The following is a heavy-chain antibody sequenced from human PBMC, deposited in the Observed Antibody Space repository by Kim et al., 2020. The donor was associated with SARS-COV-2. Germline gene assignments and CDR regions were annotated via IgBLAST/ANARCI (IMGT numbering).Heavy chain of an antibody. CDR2: IYDNEGA. CDR3: AGLTAATTFSFDI. J-gene: IGHJ3*02. D-gene: IGHD3-3*01. Sequence: SETLSLTCNVSGCSLSSGGYSWTWIRQPPGKGLEWIGHIYDNEGAYYNPSLKSRVTISRDRSKNSLSLKLMSVSAADTAMYYCAGLTAATTFSFDIWGQGTMVTVSS. V-gene: IGHV4-30-2*01. CDR1: GCSLSSGGYS.